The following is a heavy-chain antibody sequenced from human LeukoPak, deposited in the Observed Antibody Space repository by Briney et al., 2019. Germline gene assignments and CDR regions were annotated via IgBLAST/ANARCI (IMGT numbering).Heavy chain of an antibody. CDR1: GFTFSSYG. D-gene: IGHD3-10*01. V-gene: IGHV3-33*01. CDR2: IWYDGSNK. Sequence: GGSLRPSCAASGFTFSSYGMHWVRQAPGKGLEWVANIWYDGSNKYYADSVKGRFTISRDNSKNTLNLQMNSLRADDTAVYFCVRDSSGDSSGRPSLDYWGQGTLVTVSS. CDR3: VRDSSGDSSGRPSLDY. J-gene: IGHJ4*02.